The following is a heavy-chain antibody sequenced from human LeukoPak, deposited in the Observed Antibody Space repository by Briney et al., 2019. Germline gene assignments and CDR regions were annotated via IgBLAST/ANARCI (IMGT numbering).Heavy chain of an antibody. D-gene: IGHD2-2*01. CDR1: GYTFTGYY. CDR2: INPNSGGT. V-gene: IGHV1-2*02. Sequence: RASVKVSCKASGYTFTGYYMHWVRQAPGQGLKWMGWINPNSGGTNYAQKFQGRVTMTRDTSISTAYMELSRLRSDDTAVYYCARVNIVVVPAAPADWGQGTLVTVSS. CDR3: ARVNIVVVPAAPAD. J-gene: IGHJ4*02.